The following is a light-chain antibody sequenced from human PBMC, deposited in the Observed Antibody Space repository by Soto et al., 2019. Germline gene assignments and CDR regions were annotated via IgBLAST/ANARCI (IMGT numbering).Light chain of an antibody. V-gene: IGKV1-8*01. J-gene: IGKJ1*01. Sequence: AIRMTQSPSSLSASTGDRVTITCRASQGISSYLALYQQKPGKAPKLLIYAASTLQSGVPSRFSGSGSGTDFTLTISCLQSEDFATYYCQQYYSYLRTFGQGTKVDIK. CDR1: QGISSY. CDR2: AAS. CDR3: QQYYSYLRT.